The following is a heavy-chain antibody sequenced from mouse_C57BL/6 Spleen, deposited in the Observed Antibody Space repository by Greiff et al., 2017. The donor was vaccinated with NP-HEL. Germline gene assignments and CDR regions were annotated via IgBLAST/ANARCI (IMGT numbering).Heavy chain of an antibody. CDR2: IYPGSGST. CDR3: VSYYYGSSYVLDY. Sequence: QVQLQQPGAELVKPGASVKMSCKASGYTFTSYWITWVKQRPGQGLEWIGDIYPGSGSTNYNEKFKSKATLTVDTSSSTAYMQLSSLTSEDSAVYYCVSYYYGSSYVLDYWGQGTTLTVSS. J-gene: IGHJ2*01. CDR1: GYTFTSYW. D-gene: IGHD1-1*01. V-gene: IGHV1-55*01.